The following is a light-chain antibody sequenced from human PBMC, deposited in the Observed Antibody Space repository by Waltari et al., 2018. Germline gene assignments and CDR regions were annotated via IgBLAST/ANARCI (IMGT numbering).Light chain of an antibody. CDR2: GNS. Sequence: QSVLTQPPSVSGAPGQRVTISCTGSSPTIGAGHDRHCYHQLPGTAPKLLIYGNSNRPSGVPDRFSGSKSGTSASLAITGLQAEDEADYYCQSYDSSLSGVVFGGGTKLTVL. CDR3: QSYDSSLSGVV. V-gene: IGLV1-40*01. J-gene: IGLJ2*01. CDR1: SPTIGAGHD.